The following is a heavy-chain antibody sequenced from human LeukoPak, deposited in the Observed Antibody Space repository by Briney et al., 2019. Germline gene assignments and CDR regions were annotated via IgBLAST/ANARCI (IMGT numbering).Heavy chain of an antibody. Sequence: GGSLRLSCAASGFAFSFYAMSWLRQPPGKGLEWVSTINANSGTTSYAASVRGRFTISRDNSKNPLYLQVNTLRADDTATYYCAKPVSGGLAVTADWFHPWGQGTLVVVSS. V-gene: IGHV3-23*01. CDR2: INANSGTT. CDR3: AKPVSGGLAVTADWFHP. D-gene: IGHD6-19*01. J-gene: IGHJ5*01. CDR1: GFAFSFYA.